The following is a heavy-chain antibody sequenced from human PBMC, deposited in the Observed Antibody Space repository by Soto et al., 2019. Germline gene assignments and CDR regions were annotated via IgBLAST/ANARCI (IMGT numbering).Heavy chain of an antibody. D-gene: IGHD1-26*01. CDR3: ARDGGYSGGY. CDR2: ISAYNGNT. CDR1: GYTFTSYG. J-gene: IGHJ4*02. V-gene: IGHV1-18*01. Sequence: QVQLVQSGAEVKKPGASVKVSCKASGYTFTSYGISWVRQAPGQGLEWMGWISAYNGNTNYERKLQGRATMTTDTSTSTADMELRTVRADATAVYYCARDGGYSGGYWGQGALVTVSS.